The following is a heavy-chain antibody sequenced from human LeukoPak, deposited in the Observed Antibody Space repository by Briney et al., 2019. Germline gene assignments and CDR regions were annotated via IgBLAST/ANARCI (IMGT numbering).Heavy chain of an antibody. D-gene: IGHD3-22*01. CDR3: ARATYDGYYYYYMDV. CDR1: GGSISSGSYY. Sequence: SETLSLTCTVSGGSISSGSYYWSWIRQPAGKGLEWIGRIYTSGSTNYNPSLKSRVTMSVDTSKNQFSLKLSSVTAADTAVYYCARATYDGYYYYYMDVWGKGTTVTVSS. V-gene: IGHV4-61*02. J-gene: IGHJ6*03. CDR2: IYTSGST.